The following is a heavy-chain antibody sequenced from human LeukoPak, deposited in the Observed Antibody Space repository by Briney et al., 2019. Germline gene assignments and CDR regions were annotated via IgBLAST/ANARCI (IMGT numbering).Heavy chain of an antibody. CDR3: ARGIAAAGIGSDY. CDR1: GYTFTGYY. V-gene: IGHV1-2*02. Sequence: ASVKVSCTASGYTFTGYYMHWVRQAPGQGLEWMGWINPNSGGTNYAQKFQGRVTMTRDTSISTAYMELSRLRSDDTAVYYWARGIAAAGIGSDYWGQGTLVTVSS. J-gene: IGHJ4*02. D-gene: IGHD6-13*01. CDR2: INPNSGGT.